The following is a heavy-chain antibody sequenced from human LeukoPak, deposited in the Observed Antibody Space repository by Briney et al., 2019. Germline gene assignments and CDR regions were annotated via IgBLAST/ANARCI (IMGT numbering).Heavy chain of an antibody. CDR3: ARGPGPSLDY. Sequence: PSETLSLTCAVYGGSFSGYYWSWIRQPPGKGLEWIGEINHSGSTNYNPSLKSRVTISVDTSKNQFSLKLSSVTAADTAVYYYARGPGPSLDYWGQGTLVTVSS. CDR2: INHSGST. V-gene: IGHV4-34*01. CDR1: GGSFSGYY. D-gene: IGHD2-2*01. J-gene: IGHJ4*02.